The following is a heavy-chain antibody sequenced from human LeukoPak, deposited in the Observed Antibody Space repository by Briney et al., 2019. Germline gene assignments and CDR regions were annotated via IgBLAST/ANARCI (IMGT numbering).Heavy chain of an antibody. D-gene: IGHD6-6*01. V-gene: IGHV3-7*05. CDR3: ARHRWQLVGPDV. CDR2: IKQDGSEK. Sequence: PGGSLRLSCAASGFTFSSYWTSWVRQAPGKGLEWVANIKQDGSEKYYVDSVKGRFTISRDNAKNSPYLQMNSLRAEDTAVYYCARHRWQLVGPDVWGQGTTVTVSS. CDR1: GFTFSSYW. J-gene: IGHJ6*02.